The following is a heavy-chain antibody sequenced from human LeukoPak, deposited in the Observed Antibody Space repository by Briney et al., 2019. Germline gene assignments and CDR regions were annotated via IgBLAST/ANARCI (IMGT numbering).Heavy chain of an antibody. Sequence: GGSLRLSCAASGVTLSSYAMSWARQAPGKGLEWVSGISSSGSGGSTYYADSVKGRFTISRDNSKNTLYLQMNSLRAEDTAVYYCDAPRDWLLRESWGQGTLVTVSS. J-gene: IGHJ4*02. CDR3: DAPRDWLLRES. CDR1: GVTLSSYA. D-gene: IGHD5-12*01. V-gene: IGHV3-23*01. CDR2: ISSSGSGGST.